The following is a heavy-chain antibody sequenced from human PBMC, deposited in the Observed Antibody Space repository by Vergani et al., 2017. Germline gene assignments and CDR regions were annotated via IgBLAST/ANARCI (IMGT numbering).Heavy chain of an antibody. CDR1: GGSISSSSYY. D-gene: IGHD6-6*01. V-gene: IGHV4-39*01. CDR3: ARLLGSSSGGDY. J-gene: IGHJ4*02. CDR2: IYYSGST. Sequence: QLQLQESGPGLVKPSETLSLTCTVSGGSISSSSYYWGWIRQPPGKGLEWIGSIYYSGSTYYNPSLMSRVTISVDTSKNQFSLKLSSVTAADTAVYYCARLLGSSSGGDYWGQGTLVTVSS.